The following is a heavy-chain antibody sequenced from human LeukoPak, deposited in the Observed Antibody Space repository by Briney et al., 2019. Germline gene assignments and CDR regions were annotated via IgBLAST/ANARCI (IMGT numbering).Heavy chain of an antibody. V-gene: IGHV3-21*01. J-gene: IGHJ4*02. CDR3: ATTPAG. CDR1: GFTFSSYT. Sequence: GESLRLSCAASGFTFSSYTMNWVRQAPGKGLEWVSSISSGSSYIYYADSVKGRFTISRDNAKNSLYLQMNSLRAEDTAVYYCATTPAGWGQGTLVTVFS. CDR2: ISSGSSYI.